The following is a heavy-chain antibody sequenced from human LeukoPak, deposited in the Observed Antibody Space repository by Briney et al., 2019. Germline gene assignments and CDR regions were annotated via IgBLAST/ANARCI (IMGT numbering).Heavy chain of an antibody. J-gene: IGHJ4*02. V-gene: IGHV4-59*01. CDR1: GVSISSYY. Sequence: KPSETLSLTCTVSGVSISSYYWSWIRQPPGKGLEWIGYIYYSGSTNYNPSLKSRVTISVDTSKNQFSLKLSSVTAADTAVYYCARARLTNSLFDYWGQGTLVTVSS. CDR3: ARARLTNSLFDY. CDR2: IYYSGST. D-gene: IGHD2-21*01.